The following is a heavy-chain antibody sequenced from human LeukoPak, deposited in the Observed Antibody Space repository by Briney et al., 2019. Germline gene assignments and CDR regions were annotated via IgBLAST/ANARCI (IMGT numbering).Heavy chain of an antibody. J-gene: IGHJ5*02. Sequence: ASVKLSFTASGYTFTSYGISWVRQAPGQGLEWMGWISAYNGNTNYAQKLQGRVTMTTDTSTSTAYMELRSLRSDDTAVYYCARVAGIAAAEGWFDPWGQGTLVTVSS. D-gene: IGHD6-13*01. V-gene: IGHV1-18*01. CDR1: GYTFTSYG. CDR2: ISAYNGNT. CDR3: ARVAGIAAAEGWFDP.